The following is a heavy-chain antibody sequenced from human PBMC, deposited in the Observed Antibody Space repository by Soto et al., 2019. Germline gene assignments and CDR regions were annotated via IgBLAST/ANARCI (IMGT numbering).Heavy chain of an antibody. Sequence: QMQLVESGGGVVQPERSLRLSCAASGFTFSNYAMNWVRQAPGKGLEWVAVISYAGSNEFYADSVKGRFTISRDNSKNTLSLQMNSLKAEDTAVYYCARAPDFGSGSSCRYYYFDLWGRGSLVTVSS. CDR1: GFTFSNYA. V-gene: IGHV3-30-3*01. D-gene: IGHD3-10*01. J-gene: IGHJ2*01. CDR3: ARAPDFGSGSSCRYYYFDL. CDR2: ISYAGSNE.